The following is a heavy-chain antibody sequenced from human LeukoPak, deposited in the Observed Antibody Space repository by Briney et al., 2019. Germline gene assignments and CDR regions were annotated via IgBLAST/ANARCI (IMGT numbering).Heavy chain of an antibody. CDR3: ARPGDYYYGMDV. Sequence: ASVKVSCKASGYTFTSYDINWVRQATGQGLEWKGWMNPNSGNTGYAQKFQGRVTMTRNTSISTAYMELSSLRSEDTAVYYCARPGDYYYGMDVWGQGTTVTVSS. CDR1: GYTFTSYD. CDR2: MNPNSGNT. D-gene: IGHD7-27*01. V-gene: IGHV1-8*01. J-gene: IGHJ6*02.